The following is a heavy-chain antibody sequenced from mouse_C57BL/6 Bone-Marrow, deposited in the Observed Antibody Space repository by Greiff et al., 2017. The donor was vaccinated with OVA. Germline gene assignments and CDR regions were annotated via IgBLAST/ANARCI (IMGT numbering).Heavy chain of an antibody. CDR2: IYPRSGNT. CDR1: GYTFTSYG. Sequence: VQRVESGAELARPGASVKLSCKASGYTFTSYGISWVKQRTGQGLEWIGEIYPRSGNTYYNEKFKGKATLTADKSSSTAYMELRSLTSEDSAVYFCAREGYDLNYWGQGTTLTVSS. D-gene: IGHD2-2*01. J-gene: IGHJ2*01. CDR3: AREGYDLNY. V-gene: IGHV1-81*01.